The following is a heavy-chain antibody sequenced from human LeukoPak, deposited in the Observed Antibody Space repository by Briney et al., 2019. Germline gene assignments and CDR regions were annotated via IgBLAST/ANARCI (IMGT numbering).Heavy chain of an antibody. CDR3: AKSHPPTVTTEEGEYLQH. V-gene: IGHV3-30*18. CDR2: ISFAGSNQ. CDR1: GFTFSSFG. J-gene: IGHJ1*01. Sequence: GRSLRLSCAASGFTFSSFGMHWVRQAPGQGLEWVAVISFAGSNQYYADSVKGRFTIYRDNFKNTVYLQMNSLRAEETAVYYCAKSHPPTVTTEEGEYLQHWGQGTLVTVSS. D-gene: IGHD4-17*01.